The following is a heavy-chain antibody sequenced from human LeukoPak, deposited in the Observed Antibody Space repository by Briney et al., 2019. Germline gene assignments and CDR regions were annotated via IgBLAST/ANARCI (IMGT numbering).Heavy chain of an antibody. D-gene: IGHD2-21*01. CDR1: GFTFSNYG. CDR2: IRYDGSNT. Sequence: PGGTLRLSCAASGFTFSNYGMSWVRQAPGKGLEWLAFIRYDGSNTYYADSVKGRFTVSRDDSKNTLYLQMNSLRAEDTAVYYCARDDAIVAMGNWGQGTLVTVSS. J-gene: IGHJ4*02. CDR3: ARDDAIVAMGN. V-gene: IGHV3-30*02.